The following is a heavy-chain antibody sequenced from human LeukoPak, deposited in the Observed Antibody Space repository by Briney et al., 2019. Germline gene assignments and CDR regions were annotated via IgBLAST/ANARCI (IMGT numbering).Heavy chain of an antibody. CDR3: MSNFLQGGYYFDS. CDR2: TYHGGST. V-gene: IGHV4-38-2*02. J-gene: IGHJ4*02. D-gene: IGHD3-16*01. Sequence: SETLPLTCTVSGYSINSGYYWGWIRQPPGKGLEWIGITYHGGSTYYNPSLKSRVTISLETSKNQFSLKLTSVTAADTAVYYCMSNFLQGGYYFDSWGQGNLVTVSS. CDR1: GYSINSGYY.